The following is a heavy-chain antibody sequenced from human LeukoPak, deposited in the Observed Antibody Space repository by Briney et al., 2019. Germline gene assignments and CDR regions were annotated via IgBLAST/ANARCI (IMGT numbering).Heavy chain of an antibody. D-gene: IGHD1-26*01. CDR3: ASESGSYSYYFDY. CDR2: IYSGGST. Sequence: GGSLRLSCAASGFTVSSNYMSWVRQAPGKGLEWVSAIYSGGSTYYADSVKGRFTISRDNSKNTLYLQMNSLRAEDTAVYYCASESGSYSYYFDYWGQGTLVTVSS. V-gene: IGHV3-53*01. CDR1: GFTVSSNY. J-gene: IGHJ4*02.